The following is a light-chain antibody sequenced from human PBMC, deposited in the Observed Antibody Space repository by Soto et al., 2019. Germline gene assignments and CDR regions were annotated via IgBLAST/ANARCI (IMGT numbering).Light chain of an antibody. V-gene: IGLV2-11*01. CDR3: CSYAGTYTYV. CDR2: DVT. CDR1: SSDVVNYNY. Sequence: QSVLPQPRSVSGSPGQSVTISCTGTSSDVVNYNYVSWYQQHPGKAPKLIIYDVTNRPSGVPDRFPGSKSDNTASLTISGLQAEDEADYYCCSYAGTYTYVFGTGTKV. J-gene: IGLJ1*01.